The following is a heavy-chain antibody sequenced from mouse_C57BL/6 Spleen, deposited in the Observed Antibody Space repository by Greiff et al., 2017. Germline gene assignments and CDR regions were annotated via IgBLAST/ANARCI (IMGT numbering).Heavy chain of an antibody. Sequence: EVKLQESGGGLVKPGGSLKLSCAASGFTFSDYGMHWVRQAPEKGLELVAYISSGSSTIYYADTVKGRFTISRDNAKNTLFLQMTSLRSEDTAMYYCARDLYYGSSPFAYWGQGTLVTVSA. D-gene: IGHD1-1*01. CDR2: ISSGSSTI. V-gene: IGHV5-17*01. CDR3: ARDLYYGSSPFAY. CDR1: GFTFSDYG. J-gene: IGHJ3*01.